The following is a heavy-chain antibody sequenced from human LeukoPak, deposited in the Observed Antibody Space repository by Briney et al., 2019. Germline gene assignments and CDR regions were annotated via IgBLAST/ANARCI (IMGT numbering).Heavy chain of an antibody. CDR3: ARGLPGMVVAASYYYYYYMDV. D-gene: IGHD2-15*01. J-gene: IGHJ6*03. CDR1: GYSFTSYW. CDR2: IIPIFGTA. Sequence: KISCKGSGYSFTSYWIRWVRQMPGEGLEWMGIIPIFGTANYAQKFQGRVTITADESTSTAYMELSSLRSEDTVVYYCARGLPGMVVAASYYYYYYMDVWGKGTTVTVSS. V-gene: IGHV1-69*01.